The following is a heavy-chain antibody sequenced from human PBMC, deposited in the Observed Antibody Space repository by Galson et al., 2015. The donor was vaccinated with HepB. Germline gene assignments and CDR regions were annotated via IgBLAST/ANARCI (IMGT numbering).Heavy chain of an antibody. Sequence: SLRLSCAASGFTFSSYGMHWVRQAPGKGLEWVAVISYDGSNKYYADSVKGRFTISRDNSKNTLYLQMNSLRAEDTAVYYCAKDGNYSFDHWGQGTLVTVSS. CDR2: ISYDGSNK. CDR3: AKDGNYSFDH. D-gene: IGHD1-1*01. CDR1: GFTFSSYG. V-gene: IGHV3-30*18. J-gene: IGHJ4*02.